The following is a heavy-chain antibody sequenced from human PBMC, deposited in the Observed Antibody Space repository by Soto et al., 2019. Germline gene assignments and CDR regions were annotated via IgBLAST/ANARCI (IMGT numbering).Heavy chain of an antibody. CDR3: ARVGXXSLFXXYSSYGIDL. V-gene: IGHV1-69*13. CDR2: IIPIFGTA. Sequence: SVKVSCKASGGTFSSYAISWVRQAPGQGLEWMGGIIPIFGTANYAQKFQGRVTITADESTSTAYMELSSLRSEDTAVYYCARVGXXSLFXXYSSYGIDLWGQGTTVTVSS. CDR1: GGTFSSYA. D-gene: IGHD3-16*02. J-gene: IGHJ6*02.